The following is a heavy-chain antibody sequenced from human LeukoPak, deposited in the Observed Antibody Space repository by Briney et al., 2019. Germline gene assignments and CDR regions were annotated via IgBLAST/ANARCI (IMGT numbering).Heavy chain of an antibody. CDR1: GFTFSSYG. V-gene: IGHV3-30*18. J-gene: IGHJ4*02. CDR3: AKDQSVAGIWYYFDY. CDR2: ISYDGSNK. Sequence: GGSLRLSCAASGFTFSSYGMHWVRQAPGEGLEWVAVISYDGSNKYYADSVKGRFTISRDNSKNTLYLQMNSLRAEDTAVYYCAKDQSVAGIWYYFDYWGQGTLVTVSS. D-gene: IGHD6-19*01.